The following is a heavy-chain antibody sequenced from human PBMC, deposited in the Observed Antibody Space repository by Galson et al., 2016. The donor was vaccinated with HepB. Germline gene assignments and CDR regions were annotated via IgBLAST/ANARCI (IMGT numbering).Heavy chain of an antibody. CDR2: ISWNSGSI. J-gene: IGHJ6*02. CDR1: GVTFDYYA. V-gene: IGHV3-9*01. Sequence: SLRLSCAASGVTFDYYAMHWVRQAPGKGLEWVSGISWNSGSIGYADSVKGRFTISRDNAKNSLYPQMNSLRAEDTALYYCAKGRSGGNPFFFYAMDVWGQGTTVTVSS. D-gene: IGHD4-23*01. CDR3: AKGRSGGNPFFFYAMDV.